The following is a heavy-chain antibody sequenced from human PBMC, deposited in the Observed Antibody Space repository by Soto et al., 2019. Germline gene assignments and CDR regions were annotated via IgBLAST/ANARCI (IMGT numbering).Heavy chain of an antibody. D-gene: IGHD3-10*01. CDR3: ARDLRLLWSGELLI. J-gene: IGHJ4*02. V-gene: IGHV1-46*01. CDR2: INPSGGST. CDR1: GYTFTNYY. Sequence: QVQLVQSGAEVKKPGASVKVSCKSSGYTFTNYYIHWVRQAPGQGLEWMGIINPSGGSTDYTQKFQDRVTMSRDTSTSTVYMELSSLRSEDTAVYYCARDLRLLWSGELLIWGQGTLVIVSS.